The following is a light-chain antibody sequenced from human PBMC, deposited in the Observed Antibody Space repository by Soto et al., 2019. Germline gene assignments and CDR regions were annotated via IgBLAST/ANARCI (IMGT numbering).Light chain of an antibody. CDR3: QQYGSPVT. J-gene: IGKJ1*01. CDR1: QSVSSSY. V-gene: IGKV3-20*01. Sequence: EIVLTQSPGTLSLSPGERATLSCRASQSVSSSYLAWYQQKPGQAPRLLIYGASSRATGIADRFSGSGSGTDFTLTISRLEPEDFAVYYCQQYGSPVTFGQGTKVDIK. CDR2: GAS.